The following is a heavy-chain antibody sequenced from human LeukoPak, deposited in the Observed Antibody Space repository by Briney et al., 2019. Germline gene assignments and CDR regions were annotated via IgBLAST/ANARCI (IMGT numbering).Heavy chain of an antibody. CDR1: GYTFTGYY. J-gene: IGHJ3*02. D-gene: IGHD1-1*01. Sequence: ASVKVSCKASGYTFTGYYMHWVRQAPGQGLEWMGRINPNSGGANYAQKFQGRVTMTRDTSISTAYMELSRLTSDDTAVYYCAREALAETTAAFDIWGQGTLVTVSS. CDR2: INPNSGGA. CDR3: AREALAETTAAFDI. V-gene: IGHV1-2*06.